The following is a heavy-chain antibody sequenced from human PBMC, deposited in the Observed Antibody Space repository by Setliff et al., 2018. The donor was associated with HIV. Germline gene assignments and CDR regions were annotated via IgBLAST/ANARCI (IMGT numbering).Heavy chain of an antibody. CDR1: GYTFSNYC. J-gene: IGHJ6*02. V-gene: IGHV5-51*01. Sequence: PGESLKISCKDSGYTFSNYCIAWVRQMPGKGLEWMGIIYPGNSDTTYSPSFQGQVTISADKSISTAYLQWSSPKASDTAMYYCAKHLSPGSGWYSKARGMDVWGQGTTVTVSS. CDR3: AKHLSPGSGWYSKARGMDV. D-gene: IGHD6-19*01. CDR2: IYPGNSDT.